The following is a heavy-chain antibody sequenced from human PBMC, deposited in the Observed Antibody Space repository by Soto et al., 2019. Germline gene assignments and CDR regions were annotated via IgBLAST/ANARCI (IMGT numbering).Heavy chain of an antibody. J-gene: IGHJ4*02. D-gene: IGHD3-10*01. CDR1: GFTFNSY. V-gene: IGHV3-11*01. Sequence: PGGSLRLSCAASGFTFNSYMTWIRQAPGKGLEWVSKISSDGTTTYYADSVKGRFTVSRVNAKNSVYLQMNSLRAGDTAVYYCAGDAHYYASDFWGQGTLVTVSS. CDR2: ISSDGTTT. CDR3: AGDAHYYASDF.